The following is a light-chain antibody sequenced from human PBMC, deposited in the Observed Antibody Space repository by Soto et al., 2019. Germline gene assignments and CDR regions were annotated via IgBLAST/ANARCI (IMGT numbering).Light chain of an antibody. CDR2: DAS. CDR1: QKIYRF. V-gene: IGKV1-39*01. CDR3: QQCHDFPYT. Sequence: QMTQSPSSLSASVGDRVTITCRASQKIYRFVNWYQQRPGKAPSLLIYDASTLQGGVPSRFSGSGSGTDFTLTISNLQPEDFATYYCQQCHDFPYTFGQGTSLEIK. J-gene: IGKJ2*01.